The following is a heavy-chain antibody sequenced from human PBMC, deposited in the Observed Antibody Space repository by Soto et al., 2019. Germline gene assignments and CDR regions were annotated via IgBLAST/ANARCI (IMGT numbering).Heavy chain of an antibody. CDR1: GGSISSYY. D-gene: IGHD3-10*01. Sequence: SETLSLTCTVSGGSISSYYWSWIRQPPGKGLEWIGYIYYSGSTNYNPSLKSRVTISVDTSKNQFSLKLSSVAAADTAVYYCARDLSGSGSYWFDPWGQGALVTVSS. V-gene: IGHV4-59*01. CDR3: ARDLSGSGSYWFDP. J-gene: IGHJ5*02. CDR2: IYYSGST.